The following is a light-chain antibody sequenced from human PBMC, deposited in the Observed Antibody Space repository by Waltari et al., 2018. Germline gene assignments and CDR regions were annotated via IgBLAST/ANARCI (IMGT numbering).Light chain of an antibody. CDR2: GAS. J-gene: IGKJ1*01. Sequence: ETVITKSPATLSVSPGERATLSCRASQSVKSYLAWYQQKPGQAPRLLIYGASTRATGIPARFSGSGSGTEFTLTISSLQSEDLAVYYCQQYNSWPRTFGQGTKVEIK. CDR3: QQYNSWPRT. V-gene: IGKV3-15*01. CDR1: QSVKSY.